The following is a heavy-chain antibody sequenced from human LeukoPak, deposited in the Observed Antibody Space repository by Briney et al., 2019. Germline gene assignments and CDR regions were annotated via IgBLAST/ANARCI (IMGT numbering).Heavy chain of an antibody. D-gene: IGHD6-13*01. J-gene: IGHJ4*02. CDR2: ISSSSSTI. Sequence: QAGGSLRLSCAPSGFTFSSYSMNWVRQAPGKGLEWVSYISSSSSTIYYADSVKGRFTVSRDNAKNSLYLQMNSLRAEDTAVYYCAGIAAAGDHDYWGQGTLVTVSS. V-gene: IGHV3-48*01. CDR1: GFTFSSYS. CDR3: AGIAAAGDHDY.